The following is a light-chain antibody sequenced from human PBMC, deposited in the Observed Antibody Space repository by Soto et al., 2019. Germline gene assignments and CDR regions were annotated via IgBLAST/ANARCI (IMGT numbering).Light chain of an antibody. V-gene: IGLV2-14*03. J-gene: IGLJ1*01. CDR3: SSYTDTRIYV. CDR1: SRDIGAYNY. Sequence: QSLLTQPAAVSGSPGQSIAISCTGTSRDIGAYNYVSWYQQHPGKVPKLLIYDVSNRPSGISNRFSGSKSGNTASLTISGLQAEDEADYYCSSYTDTRIYVFGPGTKVTVL. CDR2: DVS.